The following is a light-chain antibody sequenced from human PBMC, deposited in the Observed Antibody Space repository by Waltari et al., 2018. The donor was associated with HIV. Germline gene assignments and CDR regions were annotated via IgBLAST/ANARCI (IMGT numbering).Light chain of an antibody. CDR2: DVS. CDR3: SSYTSSSPYA. CDR1: SSDVGGYNY. J-gene: IGLJ1*01. Sequence: QSVLTQPASVSGSPGQSITLSCTGTSSDVGGYNYASWYQQHPGKAPKLMIYDVSNRPSGVSNRFSGSKSGNTASLTISGLQAEDEADYYCSSYTSSSPYAFGTGTKVTVL. V-gene: IGLV2-14*03.